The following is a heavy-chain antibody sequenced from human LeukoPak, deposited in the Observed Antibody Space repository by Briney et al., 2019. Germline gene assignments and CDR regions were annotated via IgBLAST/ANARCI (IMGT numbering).Heavy chain of an antibody. D-gene: IGHD6-13*01. Sequence: VASVKVSCKASGYTFTGYYIHWVRQAPGQGLEWIGWINPNSGGTNYAQKFQGRVTMPRDTSITTAYMELSGLRSDDTAIYYCARGKLAAPGRTGYNWFDPWGQGTLVTVSS. CDR3: ARGKLAAPGRTGYNWFDP. V-gene: IGHV1-2*02. J-gene: IGHJ5*02. CDR1: GYTFTGYY. CDR2: INPNSGGT.